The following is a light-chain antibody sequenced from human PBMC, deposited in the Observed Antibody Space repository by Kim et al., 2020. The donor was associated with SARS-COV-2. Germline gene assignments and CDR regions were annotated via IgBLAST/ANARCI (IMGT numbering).Light chain of an antibody. CDR2: NAG. V-gene: IGLV3-21*01. CDR3: QERASFSEHWV. CDR1: SLGSKS. J-gene: IGLJ3*02. Sequence: SYELTQPPSVSEAPGETAKITCGGNSLGSKSVHWYQKKPGQAPVLVIYNAGDRTSGIPVRLSGFKSGDTATLTISRVEDADEDEYYCQERASFSEHWVFG.